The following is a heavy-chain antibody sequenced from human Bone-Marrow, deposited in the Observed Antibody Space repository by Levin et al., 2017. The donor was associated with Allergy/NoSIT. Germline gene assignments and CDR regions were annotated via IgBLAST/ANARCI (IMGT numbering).Heavy chain of an antibody. CDR3: ASEGDDFWGGHYVYI. CDR2: IRAYNGNT. Sequence: WASVKVSCNASGYTISNYDVTWVRQAAGQGLEWLGTIRAYNGNTNYAQNFQGRVTLTTDTSTRTTFMDLTSLTIDDTAVYYCASEGDDFWGGHYVYIWGQGTMVTVSS. CDR1: GYTISNYD. D-gene: IGHD3-3*01. J-gene: IGHJ3*02. V-gene: IGHV1-18*04.